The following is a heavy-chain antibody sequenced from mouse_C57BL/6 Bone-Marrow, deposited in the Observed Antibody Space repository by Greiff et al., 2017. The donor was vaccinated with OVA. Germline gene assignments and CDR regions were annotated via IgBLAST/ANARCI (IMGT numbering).Heavy chain of an antibody. D-gene: IGHD1-1*01. J-gene: IGHJ2*01. CDR1: GYTFTDYY. Sequence: QVQLQQSGAELVRPGASVKLSCKASGYTFTDYYINWVKQRPGQGLEWIARIYPGSGNTYYNEKFKGKATLTAEKSSSTAYMQLSSLSSEDSAVSFCARGGSSYCFDSWGHGTTLTVSS. CDR2: IYPGSGNT. CDR3: ARGGSSYCFDS. V-gene: IGHV1-76*01.